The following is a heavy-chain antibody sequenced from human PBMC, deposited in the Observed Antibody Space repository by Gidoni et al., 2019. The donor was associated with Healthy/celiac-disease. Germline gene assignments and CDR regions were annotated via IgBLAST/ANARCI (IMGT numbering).Heavy chain of an antibody. CDR2: IMGSGGST. V-gene: IGHV3-23*01. J-gene: IGHJ4*02. D-gene: IGHD2-8*02. Sequence: EVQLLESVGGLVQPGGSLRLYCAASGFTFSSYAMSWVRPAPGKGLEWVSAIMGSGGSTYYADCVKGRFTISRDNSKNTLYLQMNSLRAEDTAVYYCAKNVVYEGWGQGTLVTVSS. CDR3: AKNVVYEG. CDR1: GFTFSSYA.